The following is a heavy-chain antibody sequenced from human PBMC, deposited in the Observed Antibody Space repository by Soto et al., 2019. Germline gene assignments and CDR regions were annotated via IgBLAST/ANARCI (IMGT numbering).Heavy chain of an antibody. CDR3: ARGWSLDP. Sequence: EVQLVESGGGLVQPGGSLRLSCAASGFTFNSYWMTWVRQAPGKGLEWVANIKQDGSEKYYVDSVKGRFTISRDNAKNTLYLQMNSLRAEDTAVYYCARGWSLDPWGQGTLVTVSS. D-gene: IGHD3-3*01. CDR1: GFTFNSYW. CDR2: IKQDGSEK. J-gene: IGHJ5*02. V-gene: IGHV3-7*04.